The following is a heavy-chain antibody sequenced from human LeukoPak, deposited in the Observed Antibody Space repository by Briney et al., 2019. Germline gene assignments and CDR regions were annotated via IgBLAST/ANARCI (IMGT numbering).Heavy chain of an antibody. CDR3: ARDRSDYYDSSGYYPLDY. D-gene: IGHD3-22*01. J-gene: IGHJ4*02. V-gene: IGHV1-69*13. Sequence: SVKVSCKASGGTFSSYAISWVRQAPGQGLEWMGGIIPISGTANYAQKFQGRVTITADESTSTAYMELSSLRSEDTAVYYCARDRSDYYDSSGYYPLDYWGQGTLVTVSS. CDR1: GGTFSSYA. CDR2: IIPISGTA.